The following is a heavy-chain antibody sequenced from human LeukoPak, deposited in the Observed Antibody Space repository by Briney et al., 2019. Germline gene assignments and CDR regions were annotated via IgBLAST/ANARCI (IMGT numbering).Heavy chain of an antibody. CDR3: ARDSEEVSALDY. V-gene: IGHV1-46*01. D-gene: IGHD5/OR15-5a*01. CDR1: GYTFSDNY. J-gene: IGHJ4*02. Sequence: ASVKVSCKASGYTFSDNYIHWVRQAPGQGLEWMGIINPNGGVTTYAQKFQGRVTMTRDTSTSTIYMDLSSLKSEDTAVYYCARDSEEVSALDYWGQGTLVTVSS. CDR2: INPNGGVT.